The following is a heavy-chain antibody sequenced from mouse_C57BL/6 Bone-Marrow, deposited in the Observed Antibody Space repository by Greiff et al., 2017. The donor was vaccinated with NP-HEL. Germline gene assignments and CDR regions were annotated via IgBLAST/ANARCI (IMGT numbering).Heavy chain of an antibody. Sequence: QVQLQQPGAELVRPGSSVKLSCKASGYTFTSYWMHWVKQRPGQGLEWIGNINPSNGGTNYNEKFKSKATLTVDKSSSTAYMQLSSLTSEDSAVYYCARWLVPFYFDYWGQGTTLTVSS. CDR3: ARWLVPFYFDY. CDR2: INPSNGGT. CDR1: GYTFTSYW. V-gene: IGHV1-53*01. J-gene: IGHJ2*01. D-gene: IGHD1-1*02.